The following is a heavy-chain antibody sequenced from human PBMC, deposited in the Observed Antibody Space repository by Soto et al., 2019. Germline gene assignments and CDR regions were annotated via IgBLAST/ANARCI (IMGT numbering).Heavy chain of an antibody. CDR2: IYYSGST. Sequence: SETQSLTCALSGGSISSGGYSWSWIRQPPGKGLEWIGIIYYSGSTYYNPSLKSRVTISVDTSKNQFSLKLTSVTAADTAVYDYARDKITGLFDYWGQGTLVTGFS. V-gene: IGHV4-39*07. CDR3: ARDKITGLFDY. CDR1: GGSISSGGYS. D-gene: IGHD2-8*02. J-gene: IGHJ4*02.